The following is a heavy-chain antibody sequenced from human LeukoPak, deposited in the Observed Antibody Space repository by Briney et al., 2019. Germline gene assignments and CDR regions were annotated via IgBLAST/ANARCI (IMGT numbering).Heavy chain of an antibody. D-gene: IGHD3-16*01. CDR3: VKEASKTFGIYTADY. J-gene: IGHJ4*02. CDR2: IGSDGKT. CDR1: GFPFSSYA. V-gene: IGHV3-23*01. Sequence: GGSLRLSCEASGFPFSSYAMTWVRQAPGKGLEWVSSIGSDGKTHYSESVKGRFVISRDNSKNTVYLQMQSLRAEDTAVYYCVKEASKTFGIYTADYWGQGTLVTVSS.